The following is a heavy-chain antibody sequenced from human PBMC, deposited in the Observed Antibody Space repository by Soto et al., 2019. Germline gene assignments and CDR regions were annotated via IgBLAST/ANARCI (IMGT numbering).Heavy chain of an antibody. V-gene: IGHV4-34*01. J-gene: IGHJ5*02. D-gene: IGHD3-22*01. CDR1: GWSFSGYY. CDR3: ARYYDYDSKSYNWFDP. CDR2: INHTGST. Sequence: QLPLQQWGAGLLKPSETLSLTCAVYGWSFSGYYWSWIRQPTGKVLEWIGEINHTGSTNYNQSLKSRVTISVDTSKNQFSLKLSSGASADPAVYYCARYYDYDSKSYNWFDPWCQGTLVTVSS.